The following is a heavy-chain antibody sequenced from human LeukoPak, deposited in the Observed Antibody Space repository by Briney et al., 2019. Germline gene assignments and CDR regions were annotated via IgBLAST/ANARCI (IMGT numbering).Heavy chain of an antibody. V-gene: IGHV3-20*04. CDR3: ARDRGYAMDV. CDR1: GFTFENYG. J-gene: IGHJ6*02. Sequence: AGGSLRLSCAASGFTFENYGMTWVRQAPGKGLEWVSHINWSGGTIDYADSVKGRFTISRDDAKRSLYLQMNSLTAEDTAVYYCARDRGYAMDVWGQGTTVTVSS. CDR2: INWSGGTI. D-gene: IGHD1-1*01.